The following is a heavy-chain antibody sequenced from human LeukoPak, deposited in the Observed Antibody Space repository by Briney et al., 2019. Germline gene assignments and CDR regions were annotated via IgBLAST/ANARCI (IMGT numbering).Heavy chain of an antibody. CDR2: IYHSGGT. CDR1: GYSISSGYY. CDR3: ARGRSAAFGVVIKQNWFDP. Sequence: PSETLSLTCAVSGYSISSGYYWCCIRQPPGKGLEGIGGIYHSGGTYYNPPLQSRVTISVDTSKKQFSLMLRSVITADTAVEYCARGRSAAFGVVIKQNWFDPCGQGTLVTVSS. D-gene: IGHD3-3*01. J-gene: IGHJ5*02. V-gene: IGHV4-38-2*01.